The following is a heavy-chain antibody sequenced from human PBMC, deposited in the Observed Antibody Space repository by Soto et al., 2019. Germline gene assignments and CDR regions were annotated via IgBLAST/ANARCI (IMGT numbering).Heavy chain of an antibody. J-gene: IGHJ6*02. CDR1: GYTFTGYY. CDR2: INPNSGGT. Sequence: ASVKVSCKASGYTFTGYYMHWVRQAPGQGLEWMGWINPNSGGTNYAQQFQGRVTMTRDTSISTAYMELSRLRSDDTAVYYCARELPEDSSSWYYYYYYGMDVWGQGTTVTVSS. D-gene: IGHD6-13*01. CDR3: ARELPEDSSSWYYYYYYGMDV. V-gene: IGHV1-2*02.